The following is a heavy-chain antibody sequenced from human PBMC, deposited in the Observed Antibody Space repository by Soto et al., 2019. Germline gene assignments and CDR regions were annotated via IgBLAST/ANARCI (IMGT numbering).Heavy chain of an antibody. J-gene: IGHJ4*02. CDR1: GFTFSSYG. CDR2: ISYDGSNK. D-gene: IGHD6-19*01. Sequence: GGSLRLSCAASGFTFSSYGMHWVRQAPGKGLEWVAVISYDGSNKYYADSVKGRFTISRDNSKNTLYLQMNSLRAEDTAVYYCAKDGYSSGWLEGYWGQGTLVTVSS. CDR3: AKDGYSSGWLEGY. V-gene: IGHV3-30*18.